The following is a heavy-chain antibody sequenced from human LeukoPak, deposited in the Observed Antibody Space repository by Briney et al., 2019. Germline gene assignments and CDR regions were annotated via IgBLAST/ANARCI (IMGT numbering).Heavy chain of an antibody. CDR1: GGSITSDAYY. Sequence: SETLSLTCAVSGGSITSDAYYWSWIRQPPGKGLEWIGYIFHSGSTYYNPSLKSRVTISIDTSKSQFSLKLSSVTAADTAVYYCAESREVWSGYFDHWGQGTLVTVSS. CDR3: AESREVWSGYFDH. CDR2: IFHSGST. J-gene: IGHJ5*02. V-gene: IGHV4-30-2*05. D-gene: IGHD3-3*01.